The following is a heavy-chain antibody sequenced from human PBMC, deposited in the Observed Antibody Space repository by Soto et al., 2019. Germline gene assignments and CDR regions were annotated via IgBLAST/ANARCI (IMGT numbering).Heavy chain of an antibody. CDR2: IYHGGTT. D-gene: IGHD2-21*02. CDR3: ARVHVMVVAGSTCEY. CDR1: GDSISSGSY. V-gene: IGHV4-38-2*02. J-gene: IGHJ4*03. Sequence: PSETLSLTCTVSGDSISSGSYWGWIRPPPGEGPEWIASIYHGGTTFYNPSPKSRISISVDTSKNQFSLRLTSVTAADTATYYCARVHVMVVAGSTCEYWGRETLVIGSS.